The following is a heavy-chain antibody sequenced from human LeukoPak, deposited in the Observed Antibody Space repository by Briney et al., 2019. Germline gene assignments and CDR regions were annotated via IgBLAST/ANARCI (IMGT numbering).Heavy chain of an antibody. CDR1: GFTFSSYG. J-gene: IGHJ3*02. CDR3: AKGLYGGNAGDAFDI. V-gene: IGHV3-30*18. D-gene: IGHD4-23*01. CDR2: ISYDGSNK. Sequence: GRSLRLSCAASGFTFSSYGMHWVRQAPGKGLEWVAVISYDGSNKYYADSVKGRFTISRDNSKNTLYLQMNSLRAEDTAVYYCAKGLYGGNAGDAFDIWGQGTMVTVSS.